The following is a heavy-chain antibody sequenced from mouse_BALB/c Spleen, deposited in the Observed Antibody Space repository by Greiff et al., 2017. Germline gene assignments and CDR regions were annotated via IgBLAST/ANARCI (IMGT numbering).Heavy chain of an antibody. CDR3: ARHGGSSGKAYAMDY. Sequence: DVQLVESGGGLVKPGGSLKLSCAASGFAFSSYDMSWVRQTPEKRLEWVAYISSGGGSTYYPDTVKGRFTISRDNAKNTLYLQMSSLKSEDTAMYYCARHGGSSGKAYAMDYWGQGTSVTVSS. J-gene: IGHJ4*01. CDR1: GFAFSSYD. V-gene: IGHV5-12-1*01. CDR2: ISSGGGST. D-gene: IGHD3-1*01.